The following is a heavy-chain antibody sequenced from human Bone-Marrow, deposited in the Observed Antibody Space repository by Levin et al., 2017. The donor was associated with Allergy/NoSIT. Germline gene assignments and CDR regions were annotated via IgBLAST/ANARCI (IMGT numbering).Heavy chain of an antibody. CDR3: AKDLLRVGELLFYFDY. D-gene: IGHD3-10*01. V-gene: IGHV3-30*18. Sequence: LSLPCAASGFTFSSYGMHWVRQAPGKGLEWVAVISYDGSNKYYADSVKGRFTISRDNSKNTLYLQMNSLRAEDTAVYYCAKDLLRVGELLFYFDYWGQGTLVTVSS. CDR2: ISYDGSNK. CDR1: GFTFSSYG. J-gene: IGHJ4*02.